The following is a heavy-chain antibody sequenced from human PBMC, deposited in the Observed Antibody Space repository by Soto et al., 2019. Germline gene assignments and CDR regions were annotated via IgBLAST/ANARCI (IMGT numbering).Heavy chain of an antibody. CDR1: GASISSGDYY. Sequence: SETLSLTCSVSGASISSGDYYWSWIRQAPGKGLEWIGHIYYSGSTHYKASLKSRVTISVDTSKTQFSLNLTSVTAAATALYYCASMGFTYGPESVWGQGTKVTAP. CDR2: IYYSGST. D-gene: IGHD3-10*01. J-gene: IGHJ1*01. V-gene: IGHV4-30-4*01. CDR3: ASMGFTYGPESV.